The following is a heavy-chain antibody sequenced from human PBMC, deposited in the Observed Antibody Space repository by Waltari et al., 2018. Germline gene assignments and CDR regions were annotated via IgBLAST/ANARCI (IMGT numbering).Heavy chain of an antibody. CDR3: ARYGPDIVVIPTGIYWFDP. V-gene: IGHV4-34*01. CDR2: ISHSGTT. D-gene: IGHD2-2*01. Sequence: QVQLQQWGAGLLKPSAPLSLTCAVSVGSFSAYSWSWLRQSPGKGLEWIGEISHSGTTNYNPSLKSRVTISLDTSKNQFSLRLTSVTAADTAVYYCARYGPDIVVIPTGIYWFDPWGQGTLVTVSS. J-gene: IGHJ5*02. CDR1: VGSFSAYS.